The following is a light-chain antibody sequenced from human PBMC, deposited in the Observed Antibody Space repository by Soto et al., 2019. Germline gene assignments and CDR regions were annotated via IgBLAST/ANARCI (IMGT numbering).Light chain of an antibody. CDR3: QQRSLGT. V-gene: IGKV3-11*01. Sequence: IVLTQSPDTLCLSSGERAALSCRASQSVSGYLAWYQQKPGQAPRLLIYDVSSRATGIPARFSGSGSGTDFTLTISGLEPEDVAVYYCQQRSLGTFGPGTKVDI. J-gene: IGKJ3*01. CDR2: DVS. CDR1: QSVSGY.